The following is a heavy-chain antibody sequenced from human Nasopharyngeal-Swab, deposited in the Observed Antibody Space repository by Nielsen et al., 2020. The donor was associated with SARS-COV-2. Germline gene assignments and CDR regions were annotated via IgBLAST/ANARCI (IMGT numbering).Heavy chain of an antibody. CDR2: IIPIFGTA. V-gene: IGHV1-69*13. Sequence: SVKVSCKTSGGTFSSYAISWVRQAPGQGLEWMGGIIPIFGTANYAQKFQGRVTITADESTSTAYMELSSLRSEDTAVYYCASTPYSSGWYGPRSANYGMDVWGQGTTVTVSS. J-gene: IGHJ6*02. D-gene: IGHD6-19*01. CDR1: GGTFSSYA. CDR3: ASTPYSSGWYGPRSANYGMDV.